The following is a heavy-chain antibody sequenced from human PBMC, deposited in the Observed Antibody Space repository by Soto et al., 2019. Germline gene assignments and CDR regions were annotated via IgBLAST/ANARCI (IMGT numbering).Heavy chain of an antibody. CDR2: IWSDGNNK. CDR1: GFSFSSHG. V-gene: IGHV3-30*02. Sequence: PGGSLRLSCAASGFSFSSHGMHWVRQAPGKGLEWVAIIWSDGNNKYHADSVKGRFTISRDNAENSLYLQMNSLKREDTAFYYCAKDKVFRPPHYYFDLWGRGTLVTVSS. CDR3: AKDKVFRPPHYYFDL. J-gene: IGHJ2*01. D-gene: IGHD2-8*01.